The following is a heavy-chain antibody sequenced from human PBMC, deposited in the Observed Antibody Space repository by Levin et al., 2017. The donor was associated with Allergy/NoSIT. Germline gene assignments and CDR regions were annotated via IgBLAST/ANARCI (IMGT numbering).Heavy chain of an antibody. D-gene: IGHD5-18*01. Sequence: SETLSLTCAVSGGSISSGGYSWSWIRQPPGKGLEWIGNIYLSGSTNDNPSLKSRVTMSVDRSKNQFSLKLSYVTAADTAVYYCARVDGYSYGYCFDYWGPGTLVTVSS. CDR2: IYLSGST. CDR3: ARVDGYSYGYCFDY. J-gene: IGHJ4*02. V-gene: IGHV4-30-2*01. CDR1: GGSISSGGYS.